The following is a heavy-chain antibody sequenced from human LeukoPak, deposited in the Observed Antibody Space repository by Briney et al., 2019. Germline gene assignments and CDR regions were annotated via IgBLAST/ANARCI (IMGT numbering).Heavy chain of an antibody. CDR1: GGSFSGYY. V-gene: IGHV4-34*01. CDR2: INHSGST. Sequence: SGTLSLTCAVYGGSFSGYYWSWIRQPPGKGLEWIGEINHSGSTNYNPSLKSRVTISLDTSKNQFSLKLSSVTAADTAVYYCASTGYSSGWYESNWFDPWGQGTLVTVS. D-gene: IGHD6-19*01. CDR3: ASTGYSSGWYESNWFDP. J-gene: IGHJ5*02.